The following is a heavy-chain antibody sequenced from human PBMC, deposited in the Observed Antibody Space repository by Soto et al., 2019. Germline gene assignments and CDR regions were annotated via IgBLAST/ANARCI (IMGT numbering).Heavy chain of an antibody. CDR1: GGPISSGDYY. D-gene: IGHD3-16*02. CDR2: IYYSGST. V-gene: IGHV4-30-4*01. J-gene: IGHJ5*02. CDR3: ASVIRAPQWFDP. Sequence: SETLSLTCTVSGGPISSGDYYWSWIRQPPGKGLEWIGYIYYSGSTYYNPSLKRRVTISVDTSKNQFSLKLSSVTAADTAVYYCASVIRAPQWFDPWGQGTLVTVSS.